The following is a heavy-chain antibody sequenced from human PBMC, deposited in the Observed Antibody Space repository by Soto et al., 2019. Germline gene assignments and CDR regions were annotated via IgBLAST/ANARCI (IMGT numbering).Heavy chain of an antibody. CDR1: GGSISSSSYY. CDR3: ASQHSRLSGGWWFDP. V-gene: IGHV4-39*07. CDR2: IYYSGST. Sequence: SETLSLTCTVSGGSISSSSYYWGWIRQPPGKGLEWIGSIYYSGSTYYNPSLKSRVTISVDTSKNQFSLKLSSVTAADTAVYYCASQHSRLSGGWWFDPWGQGTLVTVSS. J-gene: IGHJ5*02.